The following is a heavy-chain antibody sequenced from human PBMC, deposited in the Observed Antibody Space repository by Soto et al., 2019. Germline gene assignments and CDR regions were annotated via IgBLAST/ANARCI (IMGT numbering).Heavy chain of an antibody. Sequence: SETLSLTCTVSGGSISSYYWSWIRQPPGKGLEWIGYIYYSGSTNYNPSLKSRVTISVDTSKNQFSLKLSSVTAADTAVYYCARVWSSWYDYYYRMYVWGQGTTVPVSS. V-gene: IGHV4-59*01. CDR1: GGSISSYY. D-gene: IGHD2-21*01. CDR2: IYYSGST. J-gene: IGHJ6*02. CDR3: ARVWSSWYDYYYRMYV.